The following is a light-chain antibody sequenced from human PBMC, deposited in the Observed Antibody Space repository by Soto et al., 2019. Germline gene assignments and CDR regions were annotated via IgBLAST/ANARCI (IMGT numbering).Light chain of an antibody. Sequence: SALTQPASVSGSPGQSITISCTGTSSDVGGYNYVSWYQQHPGKAPKLMIYDVSNRPSGVSNRFSGSKSGNTASLTISGLQAEDEADYYCSSYTSSITLYVFGTGTNVTVL. V-gene: IGLV2-14*01. J-gene: IGLJ1*01. CDR3: SSYTSSITLYV. CDR1: SSDVGGYNY. CDR2: DVS.